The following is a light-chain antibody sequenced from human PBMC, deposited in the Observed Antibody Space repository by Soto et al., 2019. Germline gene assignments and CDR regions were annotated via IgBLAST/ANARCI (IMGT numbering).Light chain of an antibody. J-gene: IGLJ2*01. CDR3: SSYTSSSTFEV. CDR1: SSDVGGYNY. V-gene: IGLV2-14*01. Sequence: QSALTQPASVSGSPGQSITISCTGTSSDVGGYNYVSWYQQHPGKAPKLMIYEVSNRPSGVSNRFSGSKSDNTASLTISGLQAEDEADYYCSSYTSSSTFEVFGGGTKLTVL. CDR2: EVS.